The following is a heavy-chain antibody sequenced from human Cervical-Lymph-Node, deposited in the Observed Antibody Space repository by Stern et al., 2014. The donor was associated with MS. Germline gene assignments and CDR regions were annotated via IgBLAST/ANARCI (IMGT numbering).Heavy chain of an antibody. CDR2: IIPLFGAT. CDR1: GGTFSTSF. Sequence: QLVQSGAEVKKPGSSVKVSCKASGGTFSTSFINWVRQAPGQGLECMGGIIPLFGATNYPQRFQGRVTITADESSRTGHMELRSLRSDDTAVYYCASYSSSWYAFDIWGQGTMVTVSS. CDR3: ASYSSSWYAFDI. V-gene: IGHV1-69*01. J-gene: IGHJ3*02. D-gene: IGHD6-13*01.